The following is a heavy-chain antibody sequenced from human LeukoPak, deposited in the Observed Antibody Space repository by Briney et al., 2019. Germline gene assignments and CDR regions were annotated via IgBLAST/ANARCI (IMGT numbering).Heavy chain of an antibody. CDR3: ARDNVVWSGSDY. D-gene: IGHD3-3*01. J-gene: IGHJ4*02. V-gene: IGHV3-7*01. CDR2: MKQDGSEK. Sequence: GGSLRLSCAVSGFTFSSYWMSWVRQAPGKGLEWVANMKQDGSEKYYVDSVKGRLTISRDNAKNSLYLQMNSLRAEDTAVYYCARDNVVWSGSDYWGQGTLVTVSS. CDR1: GFTFSSYW.